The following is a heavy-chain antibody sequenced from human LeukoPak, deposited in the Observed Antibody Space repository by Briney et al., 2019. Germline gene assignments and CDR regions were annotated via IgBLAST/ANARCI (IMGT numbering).Heavy chain of an antibody. CDR3: AKDYDILTGYSNGYYFDK. CDR1: GFDFSGYG. CDR2: ISYDGTNT. V-gene: IGHV3-30*18. D-gene: IGHD3-9*01. J-gene: IGHJ4*02. Sequence: PGRSLRLSCEASGFDFSGYGIHWVRQAPGKGLEWVAVISYDGTNTFYADSVKGRFTISRDNAENTLYLQMSSLRAEDTAVYYCAKDYDILTGYSNGYYFDKWGQGTQVTVSS.